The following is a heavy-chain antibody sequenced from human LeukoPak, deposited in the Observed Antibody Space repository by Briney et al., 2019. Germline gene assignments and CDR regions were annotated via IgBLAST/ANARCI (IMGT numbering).Heavy chain of an antibody. D-gene: IGHD3-9*01. J-gene: IGHJ4*02. CDR2: INPNSGGT. Sequence: ASVKVSCKASGYTFTGYYMHWVRQAPGQGLEWMGWINPNSGGTNYAQKFQGRVTMSRDTSISTAYMELSRLRSDDTAVYYCARTTIIRYFDWLPFDYWGQGTLVTVFS. V-gene: IGHV1-2*02. CDR3: ARTTIIRYFDWLPFDY. CDR1: GYTFTGYY.